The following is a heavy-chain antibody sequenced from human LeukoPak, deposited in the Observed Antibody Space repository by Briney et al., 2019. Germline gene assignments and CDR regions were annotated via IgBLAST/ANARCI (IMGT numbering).Heavy chain of an antibody. CDR1: GFTFSSYE. J-gene: IGHJ4*02. CDR2: ISSSGSTI. CDR3: ARPQIVVGYFDY. Sequence: GGSLRLSCAASGFTFSSYEMNWVRQAPGKGLEWVSYISSSGSTIYYADSVKGRFTISRDKATNSLYLQMNSLRAEDTAVYYCARPQIVVGYFDYWGQGTLVTVSS. D-gene: IGHD3-22*01. V-gene: IGHV3-48*03.